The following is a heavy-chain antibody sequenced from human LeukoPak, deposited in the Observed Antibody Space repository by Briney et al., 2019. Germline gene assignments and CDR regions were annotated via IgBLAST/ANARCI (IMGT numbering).Heavy chain of an antibody. CDR1: GGSISSYY. CDR3: ARGASASIDY. CDR2: IYYSGST. J-gene: IGHJ4*02. Sequence: PSETLTLTCTVSGGSISSYYWSWIRQPPGKGLEWIGYIYYSGSTNYNPSLRSRVTMSVDTSKNQFSLKLSSVTAADTAVYYCARGASASIDYWGQGTLVTVSS. V-gene: IGHV4-59*12. D-gene: IGHD3-10*01.